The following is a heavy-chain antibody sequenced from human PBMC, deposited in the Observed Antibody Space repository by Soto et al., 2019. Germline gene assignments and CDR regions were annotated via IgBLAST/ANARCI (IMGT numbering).Heavy chain of an antibody. CDR3: AREVDNYYDSRYVDY. V-gene: IGHV4-59*12. CDR1: GGSISSYY. Sequence: SETLSLTCAVSGGSISSYYWSWIRQPPGKGLEWIGYIYYSVSTNYNPSLKSRVTISVDTSKNQFSLKLSSVTAADTAVYYCAREVDNYYDSRYVDYWGQGTLVTVSS. J-gene: IGHJ4*02. CDR2: IYYSVST. D-gene: IGHD3-22*01.